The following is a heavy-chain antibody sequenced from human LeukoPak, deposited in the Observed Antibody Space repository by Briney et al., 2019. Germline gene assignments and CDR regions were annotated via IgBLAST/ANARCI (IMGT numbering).Heavy chain of an antibody. Sequence: GASVKVSCKASGYTFTGYYMHWVRQAPGQGLEWMGWINPNSGGTNYAQKFQGRVTMTRDTSISTAYMELSRLRSDDTAVYYCARTVYYDFWSGYSGTFYYGMDVWGQGTTVTVSS. CDR2: INPNSGGT. V-gene: IGHV1-2*02. D-gene: IGHD3-3*01. CDR1: GYTFTGYY. CDR3: ARTVYYDFWSGYSGTFYYGMDV. J-gene: IGHJ6*02.